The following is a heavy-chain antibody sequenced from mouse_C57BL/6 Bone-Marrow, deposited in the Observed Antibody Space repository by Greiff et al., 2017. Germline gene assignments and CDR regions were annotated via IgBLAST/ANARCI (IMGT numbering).Heavy chain of an antibody. D-gene: IGHD4-1*01. J-gene: IGHJ2*01. CDR1: GYAFSSSW. CDR2: IYRGDGDT. V-gene: IGHV1-82*01. Sequence: QVQLKESGPELVKPGASVKISCKASGYAFSSSWMNWVKQRPGKGLEWIGRIYRGDGDTNYNGKLKGKATLTADKSSRTAYMQLSSLTSEDAAVYVCAPLTGTFDYWGQGTTLTVSS. CDR3: APLTGTFDY.